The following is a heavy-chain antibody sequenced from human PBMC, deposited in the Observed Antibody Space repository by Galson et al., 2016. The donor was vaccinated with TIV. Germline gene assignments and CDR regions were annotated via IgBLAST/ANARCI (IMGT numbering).Heavy chain of an antibody. D-gene: IGHD5-18*01. CDR1: GYIFINYY. Sequence: SVKVSCKASGYIFINYYMVWVRQAPGQGLEWMGWINPDSGDTNYAQSFQGRVSMTSDTSINTAYMELSRLRPDDTAIFFCARGFNYGFDFYYGMDVWGQGTTVTVSS. CDR2: INPDSGDT. CDR3: ARGFNYGFDFYYGMDV. V-gene: IGHV1-2*02. J-gene: IGHJ6*02.